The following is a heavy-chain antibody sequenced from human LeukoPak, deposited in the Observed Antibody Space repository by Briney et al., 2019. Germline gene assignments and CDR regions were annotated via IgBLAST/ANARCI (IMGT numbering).Heavy chain of an antibody. J-gene: IGHJ4*02. CDR2: INPNSGGT. CDR3: SYRIDGYNSDFDY. CDR1: GYTFTGYY. D-gene: IGHD5-24*01. Sequence: WASVKVSCKTSGYTFTGYYMHWVRQAPGQGLEWMGWINPNSGGTNYAQKFQGRVTMTRDTSISTAYMELSRLRSEDTAVYYCSYRIDGYNSDFDYWGQGTLVTVSS. V-gene: IGHV1-2*02.